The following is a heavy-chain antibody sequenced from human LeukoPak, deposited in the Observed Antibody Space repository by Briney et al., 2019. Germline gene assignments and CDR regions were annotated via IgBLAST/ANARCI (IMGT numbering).Heavy chain of an antibody. CDR1: GYTFTSYG. D-gene: IGHD3-22*01. CDR3: ARFYYYDSSGYFDY. J-gene: IGHJ4*02. Sequence: GASVKVSSKASGYTFTSYGISWVRQAPGQGLEWMGWISAYNGNTNYAQKLQGRVTMTTDTSTSTAYMELRSLRSDDTAVYYCARFYYYDSSGYFDYWGQGTLVTVSS. CDR2: ISAYNGNT. V-gene: IGHV1-18*01.